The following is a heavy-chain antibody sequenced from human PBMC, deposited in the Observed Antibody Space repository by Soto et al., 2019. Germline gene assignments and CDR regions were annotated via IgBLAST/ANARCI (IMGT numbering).Heavy chain of an antibody. CDR1: GGSISSGGYY. V-gene: IGHV4-31*03. CDR3: ARDREGYCSGGSCPEYFQH. Sequence: PSETLSLTCTVSGGSISSGGYYWSWIRQHPGKGLEWIGYIYYSGSTYYNPSLKSRVTISVDTSKNQFSLKLSSVTAADTAVYYCARDREGYCSGGSCPEYFQHWGQGTLVTVSS. J-gene: IGHJ1*01. D-gene: IGHD2-15*01. CDR2: IYYSGST.